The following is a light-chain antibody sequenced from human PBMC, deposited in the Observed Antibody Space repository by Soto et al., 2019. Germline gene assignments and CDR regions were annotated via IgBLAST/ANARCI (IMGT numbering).Light chain of an antibody. CDR2: DVS. CDR1: SSDVGAYNH. J-gene: IGLJ1*01. V-gene: IGLV2-14*03. CDR3: CSYTTSTTYV. Sequence: QSALTQPASVSGSPGQSITISCTGTSSDVGAYNHVSWNQHHPGKAPKLMIYDVSSRPSGVSNRFSGSKSGNTASLTISGLQAEDETDYYCCSYTTSTTYVFGTGTKVTVL.